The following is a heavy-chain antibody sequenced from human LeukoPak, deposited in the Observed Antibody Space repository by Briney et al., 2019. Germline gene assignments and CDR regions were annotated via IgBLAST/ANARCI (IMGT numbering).Heavy chain of an antibody. CDR2: ISWNSGSI. Sequence: GGSLRLSCAASVFTIDDYAMHWVRQAPGKGLEWDSGISWNSGSIGYADSVKARFTISRDNAKNSLYLQMNSLRAEDTALYYCAKAPYDSSGYYTLSSPFDYWGQGALVTVSS. D-gene: IGHD3-22*01. CDR3: AKAPYDSSGYYTLSSPFDY. CDR1: VFTIDDYA. J-gene: IGHJ4*02. V-gene: IGHV3-9*01.